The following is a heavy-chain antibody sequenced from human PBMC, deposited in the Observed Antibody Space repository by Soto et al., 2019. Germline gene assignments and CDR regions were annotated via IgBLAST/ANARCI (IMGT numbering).Heavy chain of an antibody. Sequence: GGSLRLSCAASGFTFSSYWMTWVRQTAGKGLEWVASINQDGGAKYYVDSVKGRFTVSRDNAKNSLYLQMDRLRAEDTAVFYCARRVVIATADYYDYWGRGTQVTVS. J-gene: IGHJ4*02. CDR3: ARRVVIATADYYDY. CDR2: INQDGGAK. V-gene: IGHV3-7*01. CDR1: GFTFSSYW. D-gene: IGHD2-21*01.